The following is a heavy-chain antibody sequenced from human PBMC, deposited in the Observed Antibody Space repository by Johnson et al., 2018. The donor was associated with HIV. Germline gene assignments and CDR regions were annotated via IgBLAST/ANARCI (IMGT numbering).Heavy chain of an antibody. J-gene: IGHJ3*02. V-gene: IGHV3-11*04. CDR2: ISSSGSTT. D-gene: IGHD6-13*01. CDR1: GFTFSDYY. CDR3: ARSNSPGIAASATLYLATEVDAFDI. Sequence: QVQLVESGGGLVKPGGSLRLSCAASGFTFSDYYMSWIRQAPGKGLEWVSYISSSGSTTYYVDSVKGRFTISRDNSKNTLYLQMNSLRAEDTAVYYCARSNSPGIAASATLYLATEVDAFDIWGQGTMVTVSS.